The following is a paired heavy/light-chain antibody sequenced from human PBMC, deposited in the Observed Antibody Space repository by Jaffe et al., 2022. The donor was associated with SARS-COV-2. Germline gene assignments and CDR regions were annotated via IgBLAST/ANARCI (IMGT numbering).Light chain of an antibody. CDR2: WAS. CDR3: QQYYTFPYT. V-gene: IGKV4-1*01. J-gene: IGKJ2*01. CDR1: QSVLYSSNNKND. Sequence: DIVMTQSPDSLAVSLGERATINCKSSQSVLYSSNNKNDLAWYQQKPGQSPKLLIYWASTRKSGVPDRFSGSGSGTDFTLTISSLQAEDVAVYYCQQYYTFPYTFGLGTKLEIK.
Heavy chain of an antibody. CDR1: GDTVSSISAA. CDR3: ARGFYETGASSRASTLQQFDC. CDR2: TYYRSKWYN. J-gene: IGHJ4*02. Sequence: QVQLQQSGPGLVKPSQTLSLTCAISGDTVSSISAAWSWFRQSPSRGLEWLGRTYYRSKWYNDYASSVKSRISINADTSRNQFSLQLSSVSPEDTAVYYCARGFYETGASSRASTLQQFDCWGQGTLVTVSS. D-gene: IGHD2-8*02. V-gene: IGHV6-1*01.